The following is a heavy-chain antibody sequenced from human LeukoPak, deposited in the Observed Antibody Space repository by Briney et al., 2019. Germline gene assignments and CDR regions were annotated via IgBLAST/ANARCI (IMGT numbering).Heavy chain of an antibody. Sequence: GGSLRLSRAASGFTFSSYAMSWVRQAPGKGLEWVSAISGSGGSTYYADSVKGRFTISRDNSKNTLYLQMNSLRAEDTAVYYCAKGKDYGGNFYYYYMDVWGKGTTVTVSS. CDR2: ISGSGGST. J-gene: IGHJ6*03. V-gene: IGHV3-23*01. CDR1: GFTFSSYA. CDR3: AKGKDYGGNFYYYYMDV. D-gene: IGHD4-23*01.